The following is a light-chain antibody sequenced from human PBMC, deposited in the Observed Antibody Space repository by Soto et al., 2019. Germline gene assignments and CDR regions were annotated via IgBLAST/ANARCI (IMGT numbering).Light chain of an antibody. CDR2: NTS. CDR1: QSINSKS. J-gene: IGKJ3*01. CDR3: HHHGGSFS. V-gene: IGKV3-20*01. Sequence: EIVLTQSPGTLSLSPGEGATVSCRVSQSINSKSLVWYQRKFGQAPRLLIYNTSTRGTGIPDRFSVSGSGKDFTLSISGLEPDHFAVYYCHHHGGSFSFVPGNKVDFK.